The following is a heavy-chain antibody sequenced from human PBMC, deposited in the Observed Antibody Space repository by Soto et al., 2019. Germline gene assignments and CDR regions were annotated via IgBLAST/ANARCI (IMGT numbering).Heavy chain of an antibody. V-gene: IGHV4-34*01. CDR3: ARVERGTATTVVDAFDI. Sequence: QVQLQQWGAGLLKPSETLSLTCAVYGGFVTSGSYYWSWIRQPPGKGLEWIGEMRHSGGTHFNPSVKSRVTISVDPSKNQFSLKMSCVTAADTALYYCARVERGTATTVVDAFDICGPGTMVTVSS. CDR1: GGFVTSGSYY. CDR2: MRHSGGT. J-gene: IGHJ3*02. D-gene: IGHD1-1*01.